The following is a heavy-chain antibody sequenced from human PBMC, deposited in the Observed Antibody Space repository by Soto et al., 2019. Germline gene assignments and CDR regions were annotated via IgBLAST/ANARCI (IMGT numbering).Heavy chain of an antibody. V-gene: IGHV3-64D*06. CDR1: GFTFSSYA. D-gene: IGHD3-10*01. J-gene: IGHJ3*02. CDR2: ISSNGGST. CDR3: VKDAGRKFSDAFDI. Sequence: GGSLRLSCSASGFTFSSYAMHWVRQAPGKGLEYVSAISSNGGSTYYADSVKGRFTISRDNSKNTLYLQMSSLRAEDTAVYYSVKDAGRKFSDAFDIWGQGTMVNVAS.